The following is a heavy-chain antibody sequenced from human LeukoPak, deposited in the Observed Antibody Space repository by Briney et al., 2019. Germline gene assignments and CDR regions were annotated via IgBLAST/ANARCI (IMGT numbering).Heavy chain of an antibody. CDR3: ARFYEGPWELRPGGAFDI. D-gene: IGHD1-26*01. CDR1: GGTFSSYA. J-gene: IGHJ3*02. Sequence: ASVKVSCKASGGTFSSYAISWVRQAPGQGLEWMGGIIPIFGTANYAQKFQGRVTITADESTSTAYMELSSLRSDDTAVYYCARFYEGPWELRPGGAFDIWGQGTMVTVSS. V-gene: IGHV1-69*13. CDR2: IIPIFGTA.